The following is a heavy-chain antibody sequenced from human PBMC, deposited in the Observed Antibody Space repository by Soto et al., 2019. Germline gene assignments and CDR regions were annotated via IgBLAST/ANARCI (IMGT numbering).Heavy chain of an antibody. CDR2: ISSSSSTI. V-gene: IGHV3-48*02. J-gene: IGHJ6*02. CDR3: ARDRLLFGEFLNYYYYYGMDV. D-gene: IGHD3-10*02. Sequence: GGSLRLSCAASGFTFSSYSMNWVRQAPGKGLEWVSYISSSSSTIYYADSVKGRFTISRDNAKNSLYLQMNSLRDEDTAVYYCARDRLLFGEFLNYYYYYGMDVWGQGTTVTVSS. CDR1: GFTFSSYS.